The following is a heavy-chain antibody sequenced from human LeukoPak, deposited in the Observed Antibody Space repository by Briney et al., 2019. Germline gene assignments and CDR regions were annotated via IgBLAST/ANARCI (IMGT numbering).Heavy chain of an antibody. J-gene: IGHJ3*02. Sequence: PSETLSLTCTVSGGSISSYYWSWIRQPPGKGLEWIGYIYYSGSTNYNPSLKSRVTISVDTSKNQFSLKLSSVTAADTAVYYCARVPGVERRHDIWDQGTMVTVSS. CDR1: GGSISSYY. V-gene: IGHV4-59*01. CDR2: IYYSGST. D-gene: IGHD1-1*01. CDR3: ARVPGVERRHDI.